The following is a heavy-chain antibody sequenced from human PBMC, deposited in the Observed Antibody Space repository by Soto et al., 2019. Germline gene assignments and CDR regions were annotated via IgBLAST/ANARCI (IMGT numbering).Heavy chain of an antibody. CDR1: GFIFTNAW. V-gene: IGHV3-15*01. CDR3: TTSSKVSGYYFPY. Sequence: GGSLRLSCAASGFIFTNAWMSWVRQAPGKGLEWVGRIKSKAYGGTTDYAAPVKGRFTISRDDSQTTLYLQMNSLKTEDTAVYYCTTSSKVSGYYFPYWGQGTLVTVSS. CDR2: IKSKAYGGTT. D-gene: IGHD3-22*01. J-gene: IGHJ4*02.